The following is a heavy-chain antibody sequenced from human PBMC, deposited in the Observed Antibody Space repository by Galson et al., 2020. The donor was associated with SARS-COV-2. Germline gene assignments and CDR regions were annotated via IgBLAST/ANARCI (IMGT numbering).Heavy chain of an antibody. J-gene: IGHJ4*02. CDR1: GGPTSSGGYY. CDR3: ARDYGSGTELDY. Sequence: SETLSPTFTLSGGPTSSGGYYWSWILQHPGKGLEWTGYIYYSGSTYYNPSLKSRVTISVDTSKNQFSLKLSSVTAADTAVCYCARDYGSGTELDYWGQGTLVTVAS. V-gene: IGHV4-31*03. D-gene: IGHD3-10*01. CDR2: IYYSGST.